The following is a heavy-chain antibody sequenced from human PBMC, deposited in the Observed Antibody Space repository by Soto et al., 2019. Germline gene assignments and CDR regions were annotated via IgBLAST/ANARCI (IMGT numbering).Heavy chain of an antibody. CDR2: IYYSGTT. CDR1: GVSISPYY. Sequence: SETLSLTCTVSGVSISPYYWSWIRQPPGKGLEWIGYIYYSGTTNYNPSLKSRVTISVDTSKNQFSLKLKSVTAADTAVYYCAGIVDWGQGVLVTVS. V-gene: IGHV4-59*08. J-gene: IGHJ4*02. CDR3: AGIVD. D-gene: IGHD1-26*01.